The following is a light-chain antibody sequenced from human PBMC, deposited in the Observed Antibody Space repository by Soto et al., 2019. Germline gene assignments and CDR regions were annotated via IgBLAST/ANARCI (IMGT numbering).Light chain of an antibody. CDR2: GAS. V-gene: IGKV3-20*01. Sequence: EIGWTQSPGTLSLSPGERATLSCRASQSVSSSYLAWYQQKPGQAPRLLIYGASIRANGIQNRFSGSGSGTDFPLTISSLEAEDFALYYCQQYGNSPVTFGQGTQVESK. J-gene: IGKJ1*01. CDR1: QSVSSSY. CDR3: QQYGNSPVT.